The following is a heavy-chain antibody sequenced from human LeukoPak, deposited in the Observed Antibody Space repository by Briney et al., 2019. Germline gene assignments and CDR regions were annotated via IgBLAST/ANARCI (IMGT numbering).Heavy chain of an antibody. CDR3: ALNGDS. J-gene: IGHJ4*02. V-gene: IGHV4-61*01. CDR1: GGSLRGDTYS. CDR2: IHHSGST. D-gene: IGHD2-8*01. Sequence: SGPTLVKPSETLSLTCTVSGGSLRGDTYSRTWIRQPPGRGLEWIGNIHHSGSTNYNPSLKSRVTISMDTSKNQFSLRLSSVTAADTAMYYCALNGDSWGQGNLVTVSS.